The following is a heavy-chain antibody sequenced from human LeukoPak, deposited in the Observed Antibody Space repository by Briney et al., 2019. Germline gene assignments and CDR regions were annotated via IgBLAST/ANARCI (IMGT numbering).Heavy chain of an antibody. V-gene: IGHV3-21*01. J-gene: IGHJ3*02. CDR3: AGSGWYAFDI. D-gene: IGHD6-19*01. CDR2: ISSSSSYI. Sequence: GGSLRLSCAASGFTFSSYSMNWVRQAPGKGLEWVSSISSSSSYIYYADSVQGRFTISRDNAKNSLYLQMNSLRAEDTAVYYCAGSGWYAFDIWGQGTMVTVSS. CDR1: GFTFSSYS.